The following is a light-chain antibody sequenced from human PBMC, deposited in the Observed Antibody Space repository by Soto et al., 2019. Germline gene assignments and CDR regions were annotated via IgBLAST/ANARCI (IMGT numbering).Light chain of an antibody. CDR1: SSNIGSNY. J-gene: IGLJ1*01. CDR3: EAWAYSMSGYV. Sequence: QSVLTQPPSASGTPGQRVTISCSGSSSNIGSNYVYWYQQLPGTAPKLLIYRNNQRPSGVPDRFSGSKSGTSASLAISGLRSEDAADYYCEAWAYSMSGYVFGTGTKVTVL. V-gene: IGLV1-47*01. CDR2: RNN.